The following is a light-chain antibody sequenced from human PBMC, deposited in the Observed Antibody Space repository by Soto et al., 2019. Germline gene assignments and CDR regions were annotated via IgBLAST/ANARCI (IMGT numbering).Light chain of an antibody. Sequence: IQLTQSPSSLSASVGDRVTITCRASQDISTYLACYQQQPGRAPKLLIYLASTLESGVPSRFSGSGSGTDFTLTISSLQPDDFDTYYCQQLDSDPPWTFGQGTRVEIK. CDR2: LAS. CDR3: QQLDSDPPWT. V-gene: IGKV1-9*01. J-gene: IGKJ1*01. CDR1: QDISTY.